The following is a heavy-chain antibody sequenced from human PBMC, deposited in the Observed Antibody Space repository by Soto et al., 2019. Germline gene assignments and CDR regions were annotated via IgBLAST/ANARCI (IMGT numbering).Heavy chain of an antibody. V-gene: IGHV1-8*02. CDR3: ATGVVPAASYYYMDV. J-gene: IGHJ6*03. CDR1: GLTFPSDD. D-gene: IGHD2-2*01. Sequence: ASVKVFCKTSGLTFPSDDIIWVRQKSGQGLEWMGWMNPSGTNTGYTQKFRGRATFSWNTPTATAYMELTSLTSEDTAVYYCATGVVPAASYYYMDVWGKGTTVTVSS. CDR2: MNPSGTNT.